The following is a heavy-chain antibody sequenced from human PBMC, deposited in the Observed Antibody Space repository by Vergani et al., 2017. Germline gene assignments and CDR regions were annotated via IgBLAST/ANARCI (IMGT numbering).Heavy chain of an antibody. D-gene: IGHD3-3*01. Sequence: EVQLLESGGGLVQPGGSLRLSCEASGFSFPGYAMSWVRQAPGKGLEWVSSVSGSSATPYYADSVKGRFIISRDNSKNTLHLQMNSLRADDTAVYYCASGSSGFFTLTSPNWFDPWGQGTLVTVS. CDR2: VSGSSATP. CDR1: GFSFPGYA. CDR3: ASGSSGFFTLTSPNWFDP. J-gene: IGHJ5*02. V-gene: IGHV3-23*01.